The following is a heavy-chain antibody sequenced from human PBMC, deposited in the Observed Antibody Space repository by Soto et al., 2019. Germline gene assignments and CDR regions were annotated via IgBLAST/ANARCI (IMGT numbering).Heavy chain of an antibody. V-gene: IGHV3-23*01. CDR3: AHRGVAPSGYYNYFDP. CDR1: GFTFSSYW. D-gene: IGHD3-22*01. Sequence: PGGSLRLSCAASGFTFSSYWMSWVRQAPGKGLEWVSAISGSGGSTYYADSVKGRFTISRDNSKNTLYLQMTNMDPVDTATYYCAHRGVAPSGYYNYFDPWGQGTLVTVSS. CDR2: ISGSGGST. J-gene: IGHJ5*02.